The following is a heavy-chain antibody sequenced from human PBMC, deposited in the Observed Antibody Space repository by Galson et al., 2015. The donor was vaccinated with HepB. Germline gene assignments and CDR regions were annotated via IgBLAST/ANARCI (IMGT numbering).Heavy chain of an antibody. CDR2: IRSKGDGGTA. J-gene: IGHJ4*02. CDR1: GFTFSNVW. V-gene: IGHV3-15*05. CDR3: IPPGTTSDFDH. Sequence: SLRLSCAASGFTFSNVWMSWVRQAPGKGLEWVGLIRSKGDGGTADYAAPVKGRFSISRHDSRTTLYLQMNNLKTEDTAVYYCIPPGTTSDFDHWGQGTLITVSS. D-gene: IGHD1-1*01.